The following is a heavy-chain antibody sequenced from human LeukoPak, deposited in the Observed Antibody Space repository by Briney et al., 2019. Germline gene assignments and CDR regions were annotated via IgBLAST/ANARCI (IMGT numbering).Heavy chain of an antibody. V-gene: IGHV4-38-2*02. Sequence: SETLSLTCTVSGYSITSGYYWGWIRQPPGKGLEWIGSLHDSGNNFYNPSLRSRVSTSVDTSKNQFSLRLSSVTAADTAVYYCARSGSYIFDYWGQGTLVTVSS. D-gene: IGHD1-26*01. CDR1: GYSITSGYY. CDR2: LHDSGNN. J-gene: IGHJ4*02. CDR3: ARSGSYIFDY.